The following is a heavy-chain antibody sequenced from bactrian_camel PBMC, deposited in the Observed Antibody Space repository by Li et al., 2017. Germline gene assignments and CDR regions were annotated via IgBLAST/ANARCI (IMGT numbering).Heavy chain of an antibody. CDR3: AKDHVVNTVVAVTPAN. D-gene: IGHD6*01. J-gene: IGHJ4*01. Sequence: HVQLVESGGGSVQVGGSLRLSCAASGDTISRYCMGWFRQIPDKEREGVAGIESDGSTSYADSVKGRFTISRDNAKNTLYLQLNSLKTEDTAKYYCAKDHVVNTVVAVTPANWGQGTQVTVS. V-gene: IGHV3S9*01. CDR2: IESDGST. CDR1: GDTISRYC.